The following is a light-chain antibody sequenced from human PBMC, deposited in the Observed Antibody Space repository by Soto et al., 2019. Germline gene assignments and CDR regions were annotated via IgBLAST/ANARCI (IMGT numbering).Light chain of an antibody. V-gene: IGKV1-39*01. CDR3: LQYDSRYT. CDR1: HRIRTY. CDR2: AAS. Sequence: DIQITQSPSSLSASVGDRVTITCRASHRIRTYLNWYQQKPGVAPELLIYAASSLRGGVPSRFSGSGSGTEFTLTISSLQPDDFATYYCLQYDSRYTFGQGTKVDIK. J-gene: IGKJ2*01.